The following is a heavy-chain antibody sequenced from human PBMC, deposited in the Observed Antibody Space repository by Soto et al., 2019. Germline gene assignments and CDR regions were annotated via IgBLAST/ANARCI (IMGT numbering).Heavy chain of an antibody. CDR2: ISSSSSYI. CDR3: ARDLKVYCSGCSCYLRLSYDSGMGD. V-gene: IGHV3-21*01. D-gene: IGHD2-15*01. CDR1: GVTESSYR. J-gene: IGHJ6*02. Sequence: SLRRSDGGRGVTESSYRRKSFHQAQGKGLEWVSSISSSSSYIYYADSVKGRFTISRDNAKNSLYLQMNSLRAEDTAVYYCARDLKVYCSGCSCYLRLSYDSGMGDWGQ.